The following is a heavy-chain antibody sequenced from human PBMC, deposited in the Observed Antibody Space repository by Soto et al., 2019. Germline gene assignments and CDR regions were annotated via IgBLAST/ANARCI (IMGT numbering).Heavy chain of an antibody. CDR2: INAYIGNT. V-gene: IGHV1-18*01. D-gene: IGHD1-26*01. CDR1: GYTFTNYG. J-gene: IGHJ5*02. Sequence: VQLVQSGAEVKKPGASVKVSCKASGYTFTNYGISWVRQAPGQGLEWMGWINAYIGNTKYAQKLQGRLTMTTDTSTNTAYMELRSLRSDDTAVYYWARMGLRGAYDWFDPWGQGTLVTVSS. CDR3: ARMGLRGAYDWFDP.